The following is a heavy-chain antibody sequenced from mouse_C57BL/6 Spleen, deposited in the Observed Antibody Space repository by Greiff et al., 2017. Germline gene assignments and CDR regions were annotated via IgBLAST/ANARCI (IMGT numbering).Heavy chain of an antibody. V-gene: IGHV1-80*01. Sequence: VQLQQSGAELVKPGASVKISCKASGYAFSSYWMNWVKQRPGKGLEWIGQIYPGDGDTNYNGKFKGKATLTADKSSSTAYMQLSSLTSEDSAVYFCARGGPYDGYSCYAMDYWGQGTSVTVSS. CDR1: GYAFSSYW. D-gene: IGHD2-3*01. CDR2: IYPGDGDT. J-gene: IGHJ4*01. CDR3: ARGGPYDGYSCYAMDY.